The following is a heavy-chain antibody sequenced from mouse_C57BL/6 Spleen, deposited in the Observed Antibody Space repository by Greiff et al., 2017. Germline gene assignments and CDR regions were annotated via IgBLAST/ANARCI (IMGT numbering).Heavy chain of an antibody. CDR2: ISYDGSN. CDR3: AREAYYPYFDY. CDR1: GYSITSGYY. V-gene: IGHV3-6*01. J-gene: IGHJ2*01. D-gene: IGHD1-1*01. Sequence: VQLKESGPGLVKPSQSLSLTCSVTGYSITSGYYWNWLRQFPGNKLEWMGYISYDGSNNYNPSLKNRISITRDTSKNQFFLKLNSLTTEDTATYYCAREAYYPYFDYWGQGTTLTVSS.